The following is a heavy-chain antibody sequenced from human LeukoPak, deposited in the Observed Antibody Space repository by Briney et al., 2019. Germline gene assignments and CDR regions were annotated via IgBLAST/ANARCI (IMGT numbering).Heavy chain of an antibody. J-gene: IGHJ4*02. CDR2: FDPEDGET. V-gene: IGHV1-24*01. CDR1: GYTLTELS. Sequence: ASVKDSCKVSGYTLTELSMHWVRQAPGKGREWMGGFDPEDGETIYAQKFQGRVTMTEDTSTDTAYMELSSLRSEDTAVYYCATDLLRRRLLAAAGKKRLDYWGQGTLVTVSS. CDR3: ATDLLRRRLLAAAGKKRLDY. D-gene: IGHD6-13*01.